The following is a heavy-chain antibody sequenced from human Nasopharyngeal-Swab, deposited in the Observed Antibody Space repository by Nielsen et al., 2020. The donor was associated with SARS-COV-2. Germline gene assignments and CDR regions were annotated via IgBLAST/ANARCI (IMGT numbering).Heavy chain of an antibody. D-gene: IGHD3-10*01. V-gene: IGHV3-21*01. Sequence: RGSLRLSCAASGFTFSSYAMSWVRQTPGKGLEWVSSISSSSSYIYYADSVKGRFTISRDNAKNSLYLQMNSLRAEDTAVYYCATASMVRGMRAFDIWGQGTMVTVSS. CDR1: GFTFSSYA. CDR3: ATASMVRGMRAFDI. J-gene: IGHJ3*02. CDR2: ISSSSSYI.